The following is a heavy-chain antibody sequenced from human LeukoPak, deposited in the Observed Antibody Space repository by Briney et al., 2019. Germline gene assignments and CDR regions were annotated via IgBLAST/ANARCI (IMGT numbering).Heavy chain of an antibody. Sequence: SETLSLTCTVSGDSISSSVYYWTWIRQTPGKELEWIGTMYYTGSTYYSPSLKSRVTISVDTSMNQFSLKLTSVTAADTAVYYCARDRPLDAFDIWGQGTMVTVSS. CDR1: GDSISSSVYY. J-gene: IGHJ3*02. CDR2: MYYTGST. V-gene: IGHV4-39*07. CDR3: ARDRPLDAFDI.